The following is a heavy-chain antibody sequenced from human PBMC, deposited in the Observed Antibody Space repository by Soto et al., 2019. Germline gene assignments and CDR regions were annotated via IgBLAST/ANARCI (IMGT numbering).Heavy chain of an antibody. Sequence: EVQLLESGGGLVQPGGSLRLSCAASGFTFSSYAMSWVRQAPGKGLEWVSAISGSGGSTYYADSVKGRFTISRDNSKNTLYLQMNSLRAEDTAVYYCAKDFLNSYYDFWSGYYDYYYYYGMDVWGQGTTVTVSS. CDR2: ISGSGGST. V-gene: IGHV3-23*01. CDR1: GFTFSSYA. D-gene: IGHD3-3*01. J-gene: IGHJ6*02. CDR3: AKDFLNSYYDFWSGYYDYYYYYGMDV.